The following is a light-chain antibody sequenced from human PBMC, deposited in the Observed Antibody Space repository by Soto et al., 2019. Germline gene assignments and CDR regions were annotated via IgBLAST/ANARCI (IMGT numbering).Light chain of an antibody. CDR1: QNLANY. CDR3: QQRSYLFT. V-gene: IGKV3-11*01. CDR2: DAS. J-gene: IGKJ4*01. Sequence: EIVLTQSPDILSLSPGERATLSCRASQNLANYYLAWYQQKPGQAPRLLIYDASNRATGIPARFSGSGSGTDFTLTINSLEPEDVAVYYCQQRSYLFTFGGGTKVDI.